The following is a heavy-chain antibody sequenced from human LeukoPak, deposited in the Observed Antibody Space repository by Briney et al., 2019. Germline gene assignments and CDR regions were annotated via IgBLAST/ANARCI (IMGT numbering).Heavy chain of an antibody. CDR3: ARISDSSGYYVPRSSLDY. J-gene: IGHJ4*02. V-gene: IGHV1-18*01. D-gene: IGHD3-22*01. CDR2: ISAYNGNT. Sequence: ASVKVSCKASGYTFTSYGISWVRQAPGQGLEWMGWISAYNGNTNYAQKLQGRVNMTTDTSTSTAYMELRSLRSDDTAVYYCARISDSSGYYVPRSSLDYWGQGTLVTVSS. CDR1: GYTFTSYG.